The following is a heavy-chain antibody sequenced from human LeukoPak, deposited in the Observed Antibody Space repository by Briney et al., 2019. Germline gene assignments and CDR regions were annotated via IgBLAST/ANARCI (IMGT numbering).Heavy chain of an antibody. Sequence: ASVKVSCKASGGTFSSYAISWVRQAPGQGLEWMGGIIPIFGTANYAQKFQGRVTITADESTSTAYMELSSLRSEDTAVYYCARDGYYGSGGHRSAWFGPWGQGTLVTVSS. CDR1: GGTFSSYA. J-gene: IGHJ5*02. CDR3: ARDGYYGSGGHRSAWFGP. V-gene: IGHV1-69*13. CDR2: IIPIFGTA. D-gene: IGHD3-10*01.